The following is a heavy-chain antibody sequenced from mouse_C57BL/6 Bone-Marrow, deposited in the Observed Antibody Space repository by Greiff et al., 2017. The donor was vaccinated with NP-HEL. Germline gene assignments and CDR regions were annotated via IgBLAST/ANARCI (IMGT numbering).Heavy chain of an antibody. J-gene: IGHJ1*03. Sequence: QVQLQQPGAELVRPGSSVKLSCKASGYTFTSYWMHWVKQRPIQGLEWIGNIDPSDSETHYNQKFKDKATLTVDKSSSTAYMQLSSLTSEDSAVYYCARGGFINWYFDVWGTGTTGTVSS. D-gene: IGHD1-1*01. CDR3: ARGGFINWYFDV. V-gene: IGHV1-52*01. CDR2: IDPSDSET. CDR1: GYTFTSYW.